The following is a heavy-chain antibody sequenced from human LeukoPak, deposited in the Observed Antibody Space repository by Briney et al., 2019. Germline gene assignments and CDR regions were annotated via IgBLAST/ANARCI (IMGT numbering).Heavy chain of an antibody. CDR2: ITSSSSII. CDR1: GFTFNSYS. D-gene: IGHD2-21*01. J-gene: IGHJ3*02. V-gene: IGHV3-48*02. Sequence: PGGSLRLSCAASGFTFNSYSMNWVRQAPGKGLEWVSFITSSSSIIYYADSVKGRFTISRDNAKNSLYLQMNSLRDEDTAVYYCARDLFNAFDIWGKGTMVTVSS. CDR3: ARDLFNAFDI.